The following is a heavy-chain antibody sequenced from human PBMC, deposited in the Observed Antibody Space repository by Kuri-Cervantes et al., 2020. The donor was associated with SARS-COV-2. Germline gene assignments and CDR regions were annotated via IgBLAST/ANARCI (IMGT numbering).Heavy chain of an antibody. V-gene: IGHV3-53*01. CDR1: GFTVSSNY. D-gene: IGHD3-10*01. J-gene: IGHJ4*02. CDR2: IYSGGST. CDR3: ARGFGELPFDY. Sequence: GESLKISCAASGFTVSSNYMSWVRQAPGKGLEWVSVIYSGGSTYYADSVKGRFTISRDNSKNTLYLQMNSLRAEDTAVYYCARGFGELPFDYWGQGTLVTVSS.